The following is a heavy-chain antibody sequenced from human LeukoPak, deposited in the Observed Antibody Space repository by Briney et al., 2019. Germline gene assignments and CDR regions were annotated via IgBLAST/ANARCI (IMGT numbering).Heavy chain of an antibody. CDR1: GFTFDDYA. J-gene: IGHJ4*02. CDR2: ISWNSGSI. V-gene: IGHV3-9*01. D-gene: IGHD5-12*01. CDR3: AKVNKGGYDSFDY. Sequence: GGSLRLSCAASGFTFDDYAMHWVRHAPGKGLEWVSGISWNSGSIGYADSVKGRFTISRDNAKNTLYLQMNSLRPEDTAVYYCAKVNKGGYDSFDYWGQGTLVTVSS.